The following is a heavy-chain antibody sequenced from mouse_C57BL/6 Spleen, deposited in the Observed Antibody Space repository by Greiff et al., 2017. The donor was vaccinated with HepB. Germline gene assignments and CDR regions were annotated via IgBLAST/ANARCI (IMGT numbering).Heavy chain of an antibody. CDR3: TTWGYGSSAWFAY. CDR2: IDPENGDT. V-gene: IGHV14-4*01. CDR1: GFNIKDDY. J-gene: IGHJ3*01. D-gene: IGHD1-1*01. Sequence: VQLQQSGAELVRPGASVKLSCTASGFNIKDDYMHWVKQRPEQGLEWIGWIDPENGDTEYASKFQGKATITADTSSNTAYLQLSSLTSEDTAVYYCTTWGYGSSAWFAYWGQGTLVTVSA.